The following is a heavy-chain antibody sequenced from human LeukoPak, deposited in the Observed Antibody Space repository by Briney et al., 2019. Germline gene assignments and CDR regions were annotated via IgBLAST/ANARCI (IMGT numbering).Heavy chain of an antibody. J-gene: IGHJ4*02. V-gene: IGHV3-7*01. D-gene: IGHD6-19*01. CDR2: TNQDGSKN. CDR3: ATTVPGYPDDYFDY. CDR1: EFTFSNYW. Sequence: GGSLRLSCAASEFTFSNYWMSWVRQAPGKELERVAHTNQDGSKNYYVDSLKGRFTISRDNAKNSLYLQMNSLRAEDTAVYYCATTVPGYPDDYFDYWGQGTLVTVSS.